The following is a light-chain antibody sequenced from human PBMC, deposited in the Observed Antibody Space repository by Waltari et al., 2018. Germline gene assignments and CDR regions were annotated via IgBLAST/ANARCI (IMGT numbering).Light chain of an antibody. CDR2: GVS. J-gene: IGLJ2*01. V-gene: IGLV2-14*03. Sequence: SCGRQRAAQAPKRLMSGVSTRPAGVSNLFSGSRSGNTSALTISGLQAEDEADFYCSSYTSTSVGFGGGTKLTVL. CDR3: SSYTSTSVG.